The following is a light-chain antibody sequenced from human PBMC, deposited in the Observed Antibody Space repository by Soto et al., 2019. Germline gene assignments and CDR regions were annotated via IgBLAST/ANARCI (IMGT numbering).Light chain of an antibody. CDR1: QSVNSN. Sequence: EKVMTQSPAALSVSPGERATLSCRASQSVNSNLAWYQQKAGQAPRLLLYGASTRATGIPARFSGSASGTEFTITISRLQSEDSAVYYCQHYNDWPLTFGGGTKVEIK. CDR3: QHYNDWPLT. V-gene: IGKV3-15*01. CDR2: GAS. J-gene: IGKJ4*01.